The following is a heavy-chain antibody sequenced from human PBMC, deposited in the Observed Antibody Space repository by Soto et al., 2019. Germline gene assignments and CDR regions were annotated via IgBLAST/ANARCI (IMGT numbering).Heavy chain of an antibody. CDR2: IIPIFGTA. J-gene: IGHJ4*02. Sequence: QVQLVQSGAEVKKPGSSVKVSCKASGGTFSSYAISWVRQAPGQGLEWMGGIIPIFGTANYAQKFQGRVTITADESTSTAYMELSSLRAEDTAVYYCARDLYGSGSYSRGYWGQGTLVTVSS. D-gene: IGHD3-10*01. CDR1: GGTFSSYA. V-gene: IGHV1-69*01. CDR3: ARDLYGSGSYSRGY.